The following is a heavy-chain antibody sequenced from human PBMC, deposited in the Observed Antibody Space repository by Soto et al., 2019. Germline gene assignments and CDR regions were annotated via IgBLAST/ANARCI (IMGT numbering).Heavy chain of an antibody. Sequence: QVQLVQSGAEVKKPGASVKVSCKASGYTFTSYGISWVRQAPGQGLEWMGWISADNGNTNYAQKLQGRVNMTTDTSTSTAYMELRSLRSDDTAVYYCAVALGVRYFDWTFDYWGKGTLVTVSS. CDR3: AVALGVRYFDWTFDY. V-gene: IGHV1-18*01. CDR1: GYTFTSYG. J-gene: IGHJ4*02. CDR2: ISADNGNT. D-gene: IGHD3-9*01.